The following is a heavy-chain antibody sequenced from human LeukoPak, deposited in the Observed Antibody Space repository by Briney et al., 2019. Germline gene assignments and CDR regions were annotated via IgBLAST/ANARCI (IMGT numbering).Heavy chain of an antibody. CDR1: GGTFSSSA. Sequence: ASVKVSCKAPGGTFSSSAISWVRQAPGQGLEWMGRIIPILGIANYAQKFQGRVTITADKSTSTAYMELSSLRSEDTAVYYCARDLMSICSSTSCDGTNSFDPWGQGTLVTVSS. D-gene: IGHD2-2*01. CDR2: IIPILGIA. CDR3: ARDLMSICSSTSCDGTNSFDP. J-gene: IGHJ5*02. V-gene: IGHV1-69*04.